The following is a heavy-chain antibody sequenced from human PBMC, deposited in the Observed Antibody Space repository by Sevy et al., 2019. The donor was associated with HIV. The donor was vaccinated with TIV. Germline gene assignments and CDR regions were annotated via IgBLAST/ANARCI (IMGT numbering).Heavy chain of an antibody. J-gene: IGHJ4*02. D-gene: IGHD2-21*01. CDR1: GVSISSSSYD. V-gene: IGHV4-39*01. CDR3: ARHGGIVERAFDF. CDR2: IFYSGST. Sequence: SETLSLTCTVSGVSISSSSYDWGWIRQPPGKGLEWIGSIFYSGSTSYNPSLKSRVTISVDTSKNQFSLKLRSVTAADTALYYCARHGGIVERAFDFWGRGTLVTVSS.